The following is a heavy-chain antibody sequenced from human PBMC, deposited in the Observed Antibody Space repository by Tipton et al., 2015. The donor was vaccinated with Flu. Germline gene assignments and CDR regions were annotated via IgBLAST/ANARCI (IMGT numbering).Heavy chain of an antibody. CDR2: IRSKDYGATT. CDR3: ARSRLYGDPLVNNWFAP. D-gene: IGHD4/OR15-4a*01. Sequence: SLRLSCSASGFNFGDYALNWFRRAPGKGLEWVGFIRSKDYGATTEYAASVKGRFSISRDDSKSFAYLQMNSLKTEDTAVYFCARSRLYGDPLVNNWFAPWGQGTLVTVSS. J-gene: IGHJ5*02. CDR1: GFNFGDYA. V-gene: IGHV3-49*03.